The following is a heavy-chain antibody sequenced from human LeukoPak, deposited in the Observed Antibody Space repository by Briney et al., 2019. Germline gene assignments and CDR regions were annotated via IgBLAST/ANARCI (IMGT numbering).Heavy chain of an antibody. V-gene: IGHV6-1*01. Sequence: SQTLSLTCAISGDSFSSNTAAWNWNRQSPSRDLEWLGRTYYRSKWYNDYAESVKSRITINPDTSKNQFSLQLNSVTPEDTAVYYCARVHGGTRGYFDYWGQGTLVTVSS. CDR2: TYYRSKWYN. CDR3: ARVHGGTRGYFDY. CDR1: GDSFSSNTAA. D-gene: IGHD4-23*01. J-gene: IGHJ4*02.